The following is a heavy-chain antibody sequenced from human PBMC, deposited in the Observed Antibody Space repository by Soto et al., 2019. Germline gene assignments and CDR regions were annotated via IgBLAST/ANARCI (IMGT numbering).Heavy chain of an antibody. J-gene: IGHJ4*02. V-gene: IGHV3-66*01. CDR2: IYSGGST. D-gene: IGHD6-13*01. CDR3: ASSQQLEHYFDY. Sequence: EVQLVESGGGLVQPGGSLRLSCAASGFTVSSNYMSWVRQAPGKGLEWVSVIYSGGSTYHADSVKGRFIISRDNSKNTVYRQMNSLRAEDTAVYHCASSQQLEHYFDYWGQGTLVTVSS. CDR1: GFTVSSNY.